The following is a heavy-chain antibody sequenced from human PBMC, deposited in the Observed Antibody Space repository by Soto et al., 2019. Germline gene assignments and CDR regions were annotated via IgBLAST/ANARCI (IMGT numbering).Heavy chain of an antibody. CDR2: INIVGGNT. CDR3: TKNYYFDS. CDR1: GFTFSNYA. V-gene: IGHV3-23*01. Sequence: VQLLESGGGLVQPGGSLRLSCAASGFTFSNYAMSWVRQAPGKALEWVSSINIVGGNTNYADSVRGRFTMSRDASKNTVFLQMHSLRAEDTAIYYCTKNYYFDSWGQGTLVTVSS. J-gene: IGHJ4*02.